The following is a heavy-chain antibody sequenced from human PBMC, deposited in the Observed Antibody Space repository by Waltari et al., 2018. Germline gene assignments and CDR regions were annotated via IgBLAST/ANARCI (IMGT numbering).Heavy chain of an antibody. J-gene: IGHJ4*02. CDR3: ARDRGKGIYLDS. Sequence: QMQLQESGPGLVKPSGTLSVTCTVSGDSMSSGDWWSWVRQSPEKGLDGIGQIQSSGRTHYNPSFETRVSISIDTSNNQFSLKVTSTTAADTAVYYCARDRGKGIYLDSWGRGTLVTVSA. CDR2: IQSSGRT. V-gene: IGHV4-4*02. CDR1: GDSMSSGDW. D-gene: IGHD2-15*01.